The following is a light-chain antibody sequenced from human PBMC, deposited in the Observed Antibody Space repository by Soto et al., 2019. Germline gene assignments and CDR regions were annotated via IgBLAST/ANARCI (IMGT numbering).Light chain of an antibody. J-gene: IGKJ3*01. CDR2: GAS. CDR3: QQYGSSPFT. Sequence: EIVLTQSPGTLALSPGERATLSCRASQSVSSNYLTWYQQKRGPAPRLLIHGASSRATGIPDRFSGSGSGTDFTLTISRLEPEDFAVYYCQQYGSSPFTFGPGTKVGIK. V-gene: IGKV3-20*01. CDR1: QSVSSNY.